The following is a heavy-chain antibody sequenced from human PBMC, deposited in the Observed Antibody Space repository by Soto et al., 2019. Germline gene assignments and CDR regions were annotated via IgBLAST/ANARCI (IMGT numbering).Heavy chain of an antibody. V-gene: IGHV4-4*07. J-gene: IGHJ4*02. CDR2: IYYTGST. CDR3: ARDCSGGACYPASFDY. D-gene: IGHD2-15*01. CDR1: AGSISTYH. Sequence: SETLSLTCSVSAGSISTYHWSWLRQPAGKGLEWIGRIYYTGSTDYNPSLKSRVTMSVDTSKNQFSLKVSSVTAADTAVYYCARDCSGGACYPASFDYWGQGTLVTVSS.